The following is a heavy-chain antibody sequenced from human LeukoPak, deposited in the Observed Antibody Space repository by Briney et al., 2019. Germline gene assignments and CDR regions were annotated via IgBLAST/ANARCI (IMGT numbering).Heavy chain of an antibody. CDR3: AKATDRWRDFDY. J-gene: IGHJ4*02. D-gene: IGHD4-17*01. V-gene: IGHV3-23*01. CDR2: IGNGGTNT. Sequence: QPGGSLRLSCAASGFTFSSYAMTWVRQAPGKGLEWVSSIGNGGTNTYYAHSVKGRFTISRDNSKNTLYLQVNSLRAEDTAVYYCAKATDRWRDFDYWGQGTLVTVSS. CDR1: GFTFSSYA.